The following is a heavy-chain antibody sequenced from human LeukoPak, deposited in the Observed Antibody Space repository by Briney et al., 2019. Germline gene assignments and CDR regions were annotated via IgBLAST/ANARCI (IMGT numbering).Heavy chain of an antibody. CDR2: IYPGDSDT. CDR1: GYIFTTYW. Sequence: PGESLKISCKGSGYIFTTYWIGWVRQMPGKGLEWMGIIYPGDSDTRYSPSFQGQVTISADKSISTAYLQWSSLRASDTAMYYCARQVAQLATIDYWGQGTLVTVSS. V-gene: IGHV5-51*01. CDR3: ARQVAQLATIDY. D-gene: IGHD5-24*01. J-gene: IGHJ4*02.